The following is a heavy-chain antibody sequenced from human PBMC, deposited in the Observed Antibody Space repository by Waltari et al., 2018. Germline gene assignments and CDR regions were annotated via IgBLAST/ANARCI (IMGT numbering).Heavy chain of an antibody. J-gene: IGHJ4*02. V-gene: IGHV3-7*01. Sequence: EVQLVESGGGLVQPGGSLRLSWAAAVFTFGGFWMILVRQAPGKGLEWVASIKQDGSEKYYVDSVKGRFTISRDNVDYSLFLQMSTLRAEDTAVYYCARLLGGVTTFDSWGQGTLVTVSS. CDR3: ARLLGGVTTFDS. D-gene: IGHD3-16*01. CDR2: IKQDGSEK. CDR1: VFTFGGFW.